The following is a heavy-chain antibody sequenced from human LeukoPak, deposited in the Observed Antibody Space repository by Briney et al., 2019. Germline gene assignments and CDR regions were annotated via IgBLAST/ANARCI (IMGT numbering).Heavy chain of an antibody. CDR2: INQDGSEK. J-gene: IGHJ4*02. V-gene: IGHV3-7*05. Sequence: GGSLRLSCAASGVTFSSFWMTWVRQAPWKRLEWVANINQDGSEKYYVDSVKGRFTISRDNARSSLSLQMNSLRAEDTAVYYCARDYRRSLDYWGQGTLVTVSS. CDR1: GVTFSSFW. CDR3: ARDYRRSLDY. D-gene: IGHD1-26*01.